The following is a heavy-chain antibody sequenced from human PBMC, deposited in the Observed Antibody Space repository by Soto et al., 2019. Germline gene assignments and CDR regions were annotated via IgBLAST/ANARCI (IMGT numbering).Heavy chain of an antibody. CDR2: IYYSGST. CDR3: ARAATTVTTGWFDP. J-gene: IGHJ5*02. CDR1: GGSISSYY. Sequence: SETLSFTCTVSGGSISSYYWSWIRQPPGKGLEWIGYIYYSGSTNYNPSLKSRVTISVDTSKNQFSLKLSSVTAADTAVYYCARAATTVTTGWFDPWGQGTLVTVSS. D-gene: IGHD4-17*01. V-gene: IGHV4-59*01.